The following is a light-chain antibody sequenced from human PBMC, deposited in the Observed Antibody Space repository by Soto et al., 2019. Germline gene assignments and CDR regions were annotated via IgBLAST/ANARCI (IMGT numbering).Light chain of an antibody. CDR1: QSISVW. CDR2: KAS. CDR3: QHYNTDSPT. V-gene: IGKV1-5*03. Sequence: DIRMTQSPSTLSASVGDRVTITCRASQSISVWLAWYQQKPGKAHKLLIYKASTLPSGVPSRFSGSGYGTEFTLTINSLQPDDFATYSCQHYNTDSPTFGQGTKVEI. J-gene: IGKJ1*01.